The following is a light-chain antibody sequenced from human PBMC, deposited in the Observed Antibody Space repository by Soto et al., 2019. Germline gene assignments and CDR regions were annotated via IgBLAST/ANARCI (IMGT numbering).Light chain of an antibody. CDR1: QSGLYSSNNENY. Sequence: DIVMTQAPDSLAVSLGERATINCKSSQSGLYSSNNENYLAWYQQKPGQPPKLLIYWTSSRKSGVPARFSGRGSGTDFTLTISSLQAEDVAVYYCLQYYSTPRTFGQGTRVEIK. J-gene: IGKJ1*01. V-gene: IGKV4-1*01. CDR3: LQYYSTPRT. CDR2: WTS.